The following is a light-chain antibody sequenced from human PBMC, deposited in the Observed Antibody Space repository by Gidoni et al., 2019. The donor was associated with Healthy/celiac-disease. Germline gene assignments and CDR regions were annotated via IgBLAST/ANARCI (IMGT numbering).Light chain of an antibody. CDR1: QDIINY. CDR3: QQYDNSLT. CDR2: DAS. V-gene: IGKV1-33*01. Sequence: DIQMTQSPSSLSASVGDRVTITCQASQDIINYLNWYQQKPGKAPKLLIYDASNLETGVPSRFSGSGSGTDFTFTISSLQPEDIATYYCQQYDNSLTFXGXTKVEIK. J-gene: IGKJ4*01.